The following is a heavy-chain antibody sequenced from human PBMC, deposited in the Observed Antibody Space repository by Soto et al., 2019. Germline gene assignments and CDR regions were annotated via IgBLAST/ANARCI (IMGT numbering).Heavy chain of an antibody. D-gene: IGHD6-13*01. CDR3: ARVLIADSGPIYWLDP. Sequence: QVQLVQSGAEVKKPGSSVKVSCKASGGTFSSYAISWVRQAPGQGLEWMGGIIPIFGTANYAQKFQGRVTITADESTSTAYMELSSLRSEDTAVYYCARVLIADSGPIYWLDPWGQGTLVTVSS. J-gene: IGHJ5*02. CDR1: GGTFSSYA. V-gene: IGHV1-69*01. CDR2: IIPIFGTA.